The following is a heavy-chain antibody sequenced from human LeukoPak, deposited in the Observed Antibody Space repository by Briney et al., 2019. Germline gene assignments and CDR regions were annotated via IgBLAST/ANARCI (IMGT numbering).Heavy chain of an antibody. V-gene: IGHV3-21*01. CDR2: ISSSSSYI. CDR1: GFTFCSYS. CDR3: ARDGRQDSSGYYYIY. Sequence: PGGSLRLSCAASGFTFCSYSMNWVRQAPGKGLEWVSSISSSSSYIYYADSVKGRFTISRDNAKNSLYLQMNSLRTEDTAVYYCARDGRQDSSGYYYIYWGQGTLVTVSS. J-gene: IGHJ4*02. D-gene: IGHD3-22*01.